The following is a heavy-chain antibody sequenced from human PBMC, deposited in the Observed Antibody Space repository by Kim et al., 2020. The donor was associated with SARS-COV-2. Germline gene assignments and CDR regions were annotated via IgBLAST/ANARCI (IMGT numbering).Heavy chain of an antibody. CDR1: GGTFSSYA. CDR3: ARDPRGGGEGYYYYGMDV. J-gene: IGHJ6*02. Sequence: SVKVSCKASGGTFSSYAISWVRQAPGQGLEWMGGIIPIFGTANYAQKFQGRVTITADESTSTAYMELSSLRSEDTAVYYCARDPRGGGEGYYYYGMDVWGQGTTVTVSS. D-gene: IGHD2-21*01. V-gene: IGHV1-69*13. CDR2: IIPIFGTA.